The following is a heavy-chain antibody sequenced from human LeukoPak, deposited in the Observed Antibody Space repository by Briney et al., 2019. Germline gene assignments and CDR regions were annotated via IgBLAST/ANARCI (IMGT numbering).Heavy chain of an antibody. V-gene: IGHV1-2*02. D-gene: IGHD3-10*01. J-gene: IGHJ4*02. CDR2: IHPGTGDT. CDR1: GYSFRDHH. CDR3: SSHYGPGSV. Sequence: GASVKVSCKALGYSFRDHHVIWVRQAPGQGLEWMGWIHPGTGDTKFGQNFQGRLTMTWDTSITTAYMDLIELTSDDTAVYYCSSHYGPGSVWGQETLVTASS.